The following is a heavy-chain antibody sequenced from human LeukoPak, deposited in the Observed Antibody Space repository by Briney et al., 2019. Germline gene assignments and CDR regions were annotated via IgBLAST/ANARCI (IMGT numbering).Heavy chain of an antibody. D-gene: IGHD3-16*01. CDR1: GYSISSGYY. J-gene: IGHJ4*02. Sequence: SETLSLTCTVSGYSISSGYYWGWIRQPPGKGLEWIGSIYHSGSTYYNPSLKSRVTISVDTSKNQFSLKVSSVTAADTAVYYCARDPGDIDYWGQGLLVTVSS. CDR2: IYHSGST. V-gene: IGHV4-38-2*02. CDR3: ARDPGDIDY.